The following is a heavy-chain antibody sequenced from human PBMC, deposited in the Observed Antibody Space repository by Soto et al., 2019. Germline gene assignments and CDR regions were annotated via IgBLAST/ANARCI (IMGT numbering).Heavy chain of an antibody. CDR2: IYHSGST. V-gene: IGHV4-30-2*01. D-gene: IGHD2-2*01. J-gene: IGHJ4*02. CDR1: GGSISIGGYS. Sequence: SETLSLTCAVSGGSISIGGYSWSWILHPPGKGLEWIGYIYHSGSTYYNPSLKSRVTISVDRSKNQFSLKLSSVTAADTAVYYCARASPYCSSTSCYHFDYWGQGTLVTVSS. CDR3: ARASPYCSSTSCYHFDY.